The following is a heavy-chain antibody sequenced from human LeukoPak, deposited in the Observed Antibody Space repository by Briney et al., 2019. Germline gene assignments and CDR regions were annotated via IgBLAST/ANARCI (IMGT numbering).Heavy chain of an antibody. CDR3: AKAQAYYYYYMDV. V-gene: IGHV3-33*06. CDR2: IWYDGSNK. J-gene: IGHJ6*03. Sequence: GGSLRLSCAASGFTFSSYGMHWVRQAPGKGLEWVAVIWYDGSNKYYADSVKGRFTISRDNSKNMLYLQMNSLRAEDTAVYYCAKAQAYYYYYMDVWGKGTTVTVSS. CDR1: GFTFSSYG.